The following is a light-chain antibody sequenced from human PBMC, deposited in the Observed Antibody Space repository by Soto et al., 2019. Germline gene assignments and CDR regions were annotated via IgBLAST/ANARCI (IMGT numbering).Light chain of an antibody. Sequence: QSVLTQSPSASASLGASVKLTCTLSSGHSDNIIAWHQQQPEKGPRYLMKLDSDGSHTKGAGIPDRFSGSSSGAERYLTISSLQSEDEADYYCQTWGTGIHVFGGGTKLTVL. V-gene: IGLV4-69*02. CDR2: LDSDGSH. CDR3: QTWGTGIHV. J-gene: IGLJ3*02. CDR1: SGHSDNI.